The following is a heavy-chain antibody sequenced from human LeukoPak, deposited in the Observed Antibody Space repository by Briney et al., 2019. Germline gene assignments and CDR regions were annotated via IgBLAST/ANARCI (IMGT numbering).Heavy chain of an antibody. CDR2: ISWNSGSI. D-gene: IGHD5-24*01. CDR3: AKDGPLEMAHPNAFDI. Sequence: PGGSLRLSCAASGFTFDDYAMHWVRQAPGKGLEWVSGISWNSGSIGYADSVKGRFTISRDNAKNSLYLQMNSLRAEDTALYYCAKDGPLEMAHPNAFDIWGQGTMVTVSS. J-gene: IGHJ3*02. CDR1: GFTFDDYA. V-gene: IGHV3-9*01.